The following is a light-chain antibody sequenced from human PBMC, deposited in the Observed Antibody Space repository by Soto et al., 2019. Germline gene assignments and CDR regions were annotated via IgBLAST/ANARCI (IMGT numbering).Light chain of an antibody. CDR3: QHFGTPPWT. CDR1: QAILNNY. V-gene: IGKV3-20*01. Sequence: DIVLTQSPGTLSLSPGERATLSCRTSQAILNNYLAWFQQKPGQAPRLLIYLASNRAAGIPDRFSGSGSGTDFTLTISRLETEDFAVYYCQHFGTPPWTCGQGTKVEI. CDR2: LAS. J-gene: IGKJ1*01.